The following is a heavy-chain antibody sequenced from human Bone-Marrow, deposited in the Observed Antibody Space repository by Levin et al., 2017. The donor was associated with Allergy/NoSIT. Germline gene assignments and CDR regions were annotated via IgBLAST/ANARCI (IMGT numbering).Heavy chain of an antibody. J-gene: IGHJ4*02. CDR3: GRQYRGFFESEDQYSHFDY. Sequence: SSETLSLTCTVSGGSISTSSYYWGWIRQPPGEGLEWIGTIYYSGRTYCNPSLKSRVTMSVDTSKNQFSLRLRFVTAADTAVYYCGRQYRGFFESEDQYSHFDYWGQGTLVTVSS. CDR2: IYYSGRT. D-gene: IGHD2-15*01. CDR1: GGSISTSSYY. V-gene: IGHV4-39*01.